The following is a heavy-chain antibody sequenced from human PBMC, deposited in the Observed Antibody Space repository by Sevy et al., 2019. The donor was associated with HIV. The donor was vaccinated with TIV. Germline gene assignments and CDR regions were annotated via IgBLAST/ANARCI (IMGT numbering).Heavy chain of an antibody. D-gene: IGHD3-16*01. CDR2: ISSSGSTI. CDR1: GFTLSGYE. V-gene: IGHV3-48*03. CDR3: ATSGGVTDYGMDV. J-gene: IGHJ6*02. Sequence: GGSLSLSCEASGFTLSGYEMNWVGKVQGKGWEWVLYISSSGSTISYADSVKGRFTISRDNAKSSLYLQMNSLRAEDTAVYYCATSGGVTDYGMDVWGQGTTVTVS.